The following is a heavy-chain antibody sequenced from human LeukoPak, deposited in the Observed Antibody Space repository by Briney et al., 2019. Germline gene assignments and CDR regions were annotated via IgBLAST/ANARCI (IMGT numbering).Heavy chain of an antibody. CDR1: GGSISSYY. Sequence: PSETLSLTCTVSGGSISSYYWSWIRQPPGKGLEWIGYIYYSGSTNYNPSLKSRVTISVDTSKNQFSLKLSSVTAADTAVYYCARDRPRPQTSPIAGDGMDVWGQGTTVTVSS. V-gene: IGHV4-59*01. D-gene: IGHD6-13*01. CDR3: ARDRPRPQTSPIAGDGMDV. J-gene: IGHJ6*02. CDR2: IYYSGST.